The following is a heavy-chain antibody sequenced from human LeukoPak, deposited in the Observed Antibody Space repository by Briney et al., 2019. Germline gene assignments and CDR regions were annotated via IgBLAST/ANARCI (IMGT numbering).Heavy chain of an antibody. CDR3: ARDSGYSYGFDY. D-gene: IGHD5-18*01. CDR1: GYSISSGYY. V-gene: IGHV4-38-2*02. J-gene: IGHJ4*02. Sequence: PSETLSLTCTVSGYSISSGYYWGWIRQPPGKGLEWIGSIYHSGSTYYNPSLKSRVTISVDTSQNQFSLKLSSVTAADTAVYYCARDSGYSYGFDYWGQGTLVTVSS. CDR2: IYHSGST.